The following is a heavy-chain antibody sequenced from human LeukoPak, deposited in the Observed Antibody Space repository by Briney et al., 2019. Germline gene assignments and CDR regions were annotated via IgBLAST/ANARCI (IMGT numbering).Heavy chain of an antibody. CDR2: ISSSSTDI. Sequence: GGSLRLSCAGSGFIFSDYFMSWIRQAPGKGLEWVSHISSSSTDIYYADSVKGRFSVSRDNAKISLYLQMNSLRAEDTAVYYCARGVPSSGPSYWGQGTLVTVSS. J-gene: IGHJ4*02. D-gene: IGHD3-22*01. V-gene: IGHV3-11*01. CDR3: ARGVPSSGPSY. CDR1: GFIFSDYF.